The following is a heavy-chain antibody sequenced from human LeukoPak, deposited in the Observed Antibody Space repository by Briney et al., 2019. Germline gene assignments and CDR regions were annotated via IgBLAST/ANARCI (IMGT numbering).Heavy chain of an antibody. V-gene: IGHV6-1*01. J-gene: IGHJ4*02. Sequence: SQTLSLTCAISGDSVSSDSAAWNWIRQSPSRGLEWLGRTYYRSKWYNDYAVSVKSRITINPDTSKNQFSLQLNSVTPEDTAVYYCARGYYGSGSYKAGIDYWGQGTLVTVSS. CDR1: GDSVSSDSAA. CDR2: TYYRSKWYN. CDR3: ARGYYGSGSYKAGIDY. D-gene: IGHD3-10*01.